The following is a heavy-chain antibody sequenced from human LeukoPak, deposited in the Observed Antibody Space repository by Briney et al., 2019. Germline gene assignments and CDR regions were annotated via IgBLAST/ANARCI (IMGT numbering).Heavy chain of an antibody. J-gene: IGHJ6*02. V-gene: IGHV4-38-2*02. CDR1: GYSISSGYY. Sequence: ASETLSLTCTVSGYSISSGYYWGWIRQPPGKGLEWIGSVHHSGNTFYNPSLKSRVTMSVDTSKNQFSLKMSSVTAADTAVYFCARASGDYPYPMGVWGQGTTVTVSS. CDR3: ARASGDYPYPMGV. CDR2: VHHSGNT. D-gene: IGHD3-10*01.